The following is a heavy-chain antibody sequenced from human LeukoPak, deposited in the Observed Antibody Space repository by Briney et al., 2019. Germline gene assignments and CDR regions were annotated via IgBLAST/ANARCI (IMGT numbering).Heavy chain of an antibody. CDR1: GGSISSGGYS. D-gene: IGHD4-17*01. CDR2: IYHSGST. Sequence: PQTLSLTCAVSGGSISSGGYSWSWIRQPPGKGLEWIGYIYHSGSTYYNPSLKSRVTISVDRSKNQFSLKLSSVTAADTAVYYCARFYGDYVNWFDPWGQGTLVTVSS. J-gene: IGHJ5*02. V-gene: IGHV4-30-2*01. CDR3: ARFYGDYVNWFDP.